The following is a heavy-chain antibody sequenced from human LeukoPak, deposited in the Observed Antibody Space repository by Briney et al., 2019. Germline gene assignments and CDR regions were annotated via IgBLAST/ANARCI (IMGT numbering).Heavy chain of an antibody. J-gene: IGHJ5*02. D-gene: IGHD3-3*01. V-gene: IGHV4-34*01. CDR1: GGSFSGYY. Sequence: PSETLSLTYAVYGGSFSGYYWSWIRQPPGKGLEWIGEINHSGSTNYNPSLKSRVTISVDTSKNQFSLKLSSVTAADTAVYYCARGRGGTIFGVARYRWFDPWGQGTLVTVSS. CDR3: ARGRGGTIFGVARYRWFDP. CDR2: INHSGST.